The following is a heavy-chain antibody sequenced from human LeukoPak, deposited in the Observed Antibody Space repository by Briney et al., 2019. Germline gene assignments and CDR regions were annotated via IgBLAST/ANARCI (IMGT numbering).Heavy chain of an antibody. V-gene: IGHV1-18*01. Sequence: GASVKVSCEASGYTFTSYGISWVRQAPGQGLEWMGWISAYNGNTNYAQKLQGRVTMTTDTSTSTAYMELRSLRSDDTAVYYCARDSGPLTYYDFWSGYAGDAFDIWGQGTMVTVSS. D-gene: IGHD3-3*01. CDR3: ARDSGPLTYYDFWSGYAGDAFDI. CDR2: ISAYNGNT. J-gene: IGHJ3*02. CDR1: GYTFTSYG.